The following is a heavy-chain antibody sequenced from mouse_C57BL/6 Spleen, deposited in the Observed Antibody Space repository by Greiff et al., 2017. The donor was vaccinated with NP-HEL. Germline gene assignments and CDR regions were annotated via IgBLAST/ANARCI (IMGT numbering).Heavy chain of an antibody. V-gene: IGHV5-6*01. J-gene: IGHJ2*01. Sequence: EVQRVESGGDLVKPGGSLKLSCAASGFTFSSYGMSWVRQTPDKRLEGVATLSSGGSYTYSPDSVTGRFTISRDNAKNTLYLQMSSLKSEDTAMYYCARHDYDEVYFDYWGQGTTLTVSS. CDR1: GFTFSSYG. CDR2: LSSGGSYT. D-gene: IGHD2-4*01. CDR3: ARHDYDEVYFDY.